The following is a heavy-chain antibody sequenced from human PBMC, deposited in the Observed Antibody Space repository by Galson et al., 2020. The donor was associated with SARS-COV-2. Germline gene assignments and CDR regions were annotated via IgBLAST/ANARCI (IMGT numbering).Heavy chain of an antibody. J-gene: IGHJ4*02. Sequence: SETLSLTCTVSGGSISRYYWSWIRQPPGKGLEWIGYISYTGSTNYNPSLKSRVTMSVGTSKNQFSLKLSSVTAADTAVFYCASLPGSIRWRRTESGYWGQGTLVTVSS. CDR2: ISYTGST. D-gene: IGHD1-26*01. V-gene: IGHV4-59*12. CDR3: ASLPGSIRWRRTESGY. CDR1: GGSISRYY.